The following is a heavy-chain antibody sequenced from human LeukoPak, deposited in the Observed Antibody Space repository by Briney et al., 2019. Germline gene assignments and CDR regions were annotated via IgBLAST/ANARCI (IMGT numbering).Heavy chain of an antibody. J-gene: IGHJ5*02. D-gene: IGHD2-2*01. V-gene: IGHV3-49*03. CDR2: IRSKAYGGTT. CDR3: TRAGVAYCSSTSCYHDWFDP. Sequence: GGSLRLSCTASGFTFSDYAMSWFRQAPGKGLEWVGFIRSKAYGGTTEYAASVKGRFTISRDDSKSIAYLQMNSLKTEDTAVYYCTRAGVAYCSSTSCYHDWFDPWGQGTLVTVSS. CDR1: GFTFSDYA.